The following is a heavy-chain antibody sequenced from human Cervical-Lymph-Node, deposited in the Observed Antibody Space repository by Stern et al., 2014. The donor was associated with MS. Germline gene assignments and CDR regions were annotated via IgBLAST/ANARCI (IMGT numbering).Heavy chain of an antibody. V-gene: IGHV3-11*01. CDR2: ISRGGTSV. J-gene: IGHJ4*02. Sequence: VQLVESGGGLLKAGGSLRLSCAASGFTFSDYYMSWIRQAPGKGLEWVSYISRGGTSVYYAESVEGRFTISRDNAKNSLFLQMNSLRAEDTAIYYCVRDLCKSRICYPFDYWGQGTPVTVSS. CDR1: GFTFSDYY. D-gene: IGHD2-15*01. CDR3: VRDLCKSRICYPFDY.